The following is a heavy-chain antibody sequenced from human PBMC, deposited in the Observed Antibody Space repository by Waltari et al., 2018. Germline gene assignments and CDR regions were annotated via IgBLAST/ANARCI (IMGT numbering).Heavy chain of an antibody. J-gene: IGHJ6*04. Sequence: EVQLVQSGAEVKKPGESLKISCKGSGYSFTSYWIGWVRQMPGKGLEWMGHLYPDDDGTRYSPSFQGQVTISADKSISTAYLQWSSLKASDTAMYYCARLEGSGYSAAPMDVWGKGTTVTVSS. D-gene: IGHD3-22*01. V-gene: IGHV5-51*01. CDR2: LYPDDDGT. CDR1: GYSFTSYW. CDR3: ARLEGSGYSAAPMDV.